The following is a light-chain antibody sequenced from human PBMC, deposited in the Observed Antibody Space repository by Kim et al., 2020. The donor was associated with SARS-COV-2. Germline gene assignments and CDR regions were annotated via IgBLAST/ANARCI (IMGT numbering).Light chain of an antibody. CDR1: QSITRNY. CDR3: QHYGSSSGT. Sequence: SPGNRATLSCRASQSITRNYLAWYQQKGGQAPRLLIHSASSRATGIPDRISGSGSGTDFTLTISRLEPEDFAVYYCQHYGSSSGTFGPGTKVEIK. V-gene: IGKV3-20*01. J-gene: IGKJ1*01. CDR2: SAS.